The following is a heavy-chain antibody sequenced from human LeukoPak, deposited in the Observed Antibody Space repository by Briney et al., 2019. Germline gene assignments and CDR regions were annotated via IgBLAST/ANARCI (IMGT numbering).Heavy chain of an antibody. J-gene: IGHJ6*03. D-gene: IGHD4-17*01. CDR1: GGSISSYY. V-gene: IGHV4-59*01. CDR3: ARAATVTLIGDYYMDV. CDR2: IYYSGST. Sequence: SETLSLTCTVSGGSISSYYWSWIRQPPGQGLEWIGYIYYSGSTNYNPSLKSRVTISVDTSKNQFSLKLSSVTAADTAVYYCARAATVTLIGDYYMDVWGKGITVTISS.